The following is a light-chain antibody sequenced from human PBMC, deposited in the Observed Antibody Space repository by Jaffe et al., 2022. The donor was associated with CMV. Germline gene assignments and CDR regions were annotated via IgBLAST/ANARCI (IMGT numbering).Light chain of an antibody. CDR2: GAS. V-gene: IGKV3-20*01. J-gene: IGKJ2*01. CDR3: QQYDTSPPMYT. Sequence: EIVLTQSPGTLSLSPGERATLSCRASQTSASNYLAWYQQKPGQAPRLLIYGASTRATGIPDRFSCSGSGTDFTLTISRLEPEDFAVYYCQQYDTSPPMYTFGQGTRLEIK. CDR1: QTSASNY.